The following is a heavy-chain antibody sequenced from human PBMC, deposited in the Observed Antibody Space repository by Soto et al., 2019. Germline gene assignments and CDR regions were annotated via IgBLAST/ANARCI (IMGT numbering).Heavy chain of an antibody. D-gene: IGHD5-12*01. V-gene: IGHV3-9*01. CDR3: AKGTESSGHEYPFDS. CDR1: GFTFDDYA. Sequence: GGSLRLSCVASGFTFDDYAMHWVRQVPGKGLEWVSCISWNSENKGYADSLKGRLTISRDNAKNSVYLHIYSLRGEHTAFYYCAKGTESSGHEYPFDSWGQGTLVTVSS. CDR2: ISWNSENK. J-gene: IGHJ4*02.